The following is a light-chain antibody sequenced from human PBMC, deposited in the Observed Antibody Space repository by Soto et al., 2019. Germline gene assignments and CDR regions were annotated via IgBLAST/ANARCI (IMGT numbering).Light chain of an antibody. CDR1: RSVSSY. V-gene: IGKV3-11*01. Sequence: EIVLTQSPATLSLSPGESATLSCRATRSVSSYLAWYQQKPGQAPRLLIYDASSRPTDIPARCSGSGSGTDFTRTIRSLEPEDFALYYCQQRSNWPITFCQGTRLEIK. CDR2: DAS. J-gene: IGKJ5*01. CDR3: QQRSNWPIT.